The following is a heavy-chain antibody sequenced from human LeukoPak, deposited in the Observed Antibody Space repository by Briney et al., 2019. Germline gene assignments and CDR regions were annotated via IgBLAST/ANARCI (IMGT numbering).Heavy chain of an antibody. D-gene: IGHD2-21*01. CDR2: IYYSGST. J-gene: IGHJ4*02. CDR3: AKDWEAYCGGDCYSAFDS. V-gene: IGHV4-59*04. Sequence: SETLSLTCTVSGGSISPYYWSWIRQPPGKGLEWIGYIYYSGSTYYNPSLKSRVTISVDTSKNQFSLKLSSVTAADTAVYHCAKDWEAYCGGDCYSAFDSWGQGALVTVSS. CDR1: GGSISPYY.